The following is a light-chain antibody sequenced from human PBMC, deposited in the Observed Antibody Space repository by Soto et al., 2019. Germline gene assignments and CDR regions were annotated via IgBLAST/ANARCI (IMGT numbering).Light chain of an antibody. CDR1: RSDVGAYNY. V-gene: IGLV2-14*01. Sequence: QSVLTQPASVSWSPGQSIAISCTGTRSDVGAYNYVSWYQQHPGKAPKLMISEVTNRPSGVSDRFSGSKSGNTASLTISGLQAEDEADYYCSSFTSRFTFVFGTGTKSPS. CDR3: SSFTSRFTFV. CDR2: EVT. J-gene: IGLJ1*01.